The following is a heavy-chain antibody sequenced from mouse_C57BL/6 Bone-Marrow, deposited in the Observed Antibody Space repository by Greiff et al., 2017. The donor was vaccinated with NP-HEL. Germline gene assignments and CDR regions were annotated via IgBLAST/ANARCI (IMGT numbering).Heavy chain of an antibody. CDR2: INPNNGGT. CDR1: GYTFTDYY. Sequence: VQLQQSGPELVKPGASVKISCKASGYTFTDYYMNWVKQSHGKSLEWIGDINPNNGGTSYNQKFKGKATLTVDKSSSTAYMELRSLTSEDSAVYYCARSLITTAYWGQGTTLTVSS. CDR3: ARSLITTAY. V-gene: IGHV1-26*01. D-gene: IGHD1-1*01. J-gene: IGHJ2*01.